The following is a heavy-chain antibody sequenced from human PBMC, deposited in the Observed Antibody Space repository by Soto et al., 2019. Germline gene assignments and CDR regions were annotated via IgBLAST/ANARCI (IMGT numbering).Heavy chain of an antibody. CDR3: ITDPLQEIVGVPADDYYYMDV. CDR2: IKSKTDGGTT. D-gene: IGHD2-2*01. Sequence: GGSLRLSCAASGFTFSNAWMSWVRQAPGKGLEWVGRIKSKTDGGTTDYAAPGKGRFTISREDSKNTLYLQMNSLKTEDTAVYYCITDPLQEIVGVPADDYYYMDVWGKGTTVTVSS. V-gene: IGHV3-15*01. CDR1: GFTFSNAW. J-gene: IGHJ6*03.